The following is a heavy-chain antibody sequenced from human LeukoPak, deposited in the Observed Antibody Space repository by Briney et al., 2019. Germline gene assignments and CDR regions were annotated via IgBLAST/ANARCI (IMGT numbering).Heavy chain of an antibody. CDR2: IYYSGST. V-gene: IGHV4-59*12. D-gene: IGHD2-15*01. Sequence: SETLSLTCTVSGGSISSYYWSWIRQPPGKGLEWIGYIYYSGSTNYNPSLKSRVTISVDTSKNQFSLKVSSVTAADTAVYYCARAYCGGGSCYHSRGWFDPWGQGTLVTVSS. CDR1: GGSISSYY. CDR3: ARAYCGGGSCYHSRGWFDP. J-gene: IGHJ5*02.